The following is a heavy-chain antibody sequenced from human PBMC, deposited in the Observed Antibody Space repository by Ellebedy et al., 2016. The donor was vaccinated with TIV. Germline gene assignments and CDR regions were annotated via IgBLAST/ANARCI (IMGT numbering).Heavy chain of an antibody. CDR1: GGSMIDYY. J-gene: IGHJ4*02. D-gene: IGHD3-3*01. Sequence: SETLSLXCTVSGGSMIDYYWSWIRQPAGKGLEWIVRVHSCGTTSYNPSLKSRVTISVDTSMNQVSLKLNSVTAADTAVYYCARGPDFWSGYYINKWGQGTLVTVSS. CDR3: ARGPDFWSGYYINK. CDR2: VHSCGTT. V-gene: IGHV4-4*07.